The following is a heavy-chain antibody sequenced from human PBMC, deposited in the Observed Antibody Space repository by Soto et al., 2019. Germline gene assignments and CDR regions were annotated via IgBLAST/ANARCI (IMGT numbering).Heavy chain of an antibody. D-gene: IGHD1-26*01. CDR3: ARDEGELGTLPGLYYYYYGMDV. J-gene: IGHJ6*02. V-gene: IGHV1-24*01. CDR1: GYTLTELS. CDR2: FDPEDGET. Sequence: ASVKVSCKVSGYTLTELSMHWVRQAPGKGLEWMGGFDPEDGETIYAQKFQGRVTMTEDTSTDTAYMQMNSLRDEDTAVYYCARDEGELGTLPGLYYYYYGMDVWGQGTTVTVSS.